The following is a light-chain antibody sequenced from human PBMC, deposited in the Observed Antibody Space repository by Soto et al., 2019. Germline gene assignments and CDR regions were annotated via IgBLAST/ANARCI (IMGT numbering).Light chain of an antibody. V-gene: IGLV2-23*01. Sequence: QSALTQPASVSGSPGESITISCTGTSSDVGTYNLVTWYQQHPGRVPKLILYEGNKRPSGVSSRFSASKSGNTASLTISGLQAEDEADYFCCSYAPSRTLLFGGGTSSPS. CDR3: CSYAPSRTLL. CDR1: SSDVGTYNL. J-gene: IGLJ2*01. CDR2: EGN.